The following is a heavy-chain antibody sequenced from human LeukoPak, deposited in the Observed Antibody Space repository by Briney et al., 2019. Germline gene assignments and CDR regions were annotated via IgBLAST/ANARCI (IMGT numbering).Heavy chain of an antibody. CDR1: GGSISNYY. J-gene: IGHJ5*02. Sequence: SETLSLTCTVSGGSISNYYWSWIRQPPGKGLEWIGYIYYSGSTNYNPSLKSRVTISVDTSKNQFSLNLSSVNAADTAVYYCSRGHSSSWYHCFDPWGQGILVTVSS. D-gene: IGHD6-13*01. V-gene: IGHV4-59*01. CDR3: SRGHSSSWYHCFDP. CDR2: IYYSGST.